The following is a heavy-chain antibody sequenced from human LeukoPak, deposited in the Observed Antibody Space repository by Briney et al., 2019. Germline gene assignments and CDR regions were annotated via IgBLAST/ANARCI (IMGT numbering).Heavy chain of an antibody. CDR2: IYYSGST. D-gene: IGHD2-2*01. J-gene: IGHJ6*02. V-gene: IGHV4-31*03. Sequence: SETLSLTCTVSGRSISSGGYYWSWSRQHPGKGLEWIGDIYYSGSTYYNPSLKSRVTISVDTSKNQFSLKLSSVTTADTAVYYCARDTASSLGSKYYYYGMDVWGQGTTVTVSS. CDR1: GRSISSGGYY. CDR3: ARDTASSLGSKYYYYGMDV.